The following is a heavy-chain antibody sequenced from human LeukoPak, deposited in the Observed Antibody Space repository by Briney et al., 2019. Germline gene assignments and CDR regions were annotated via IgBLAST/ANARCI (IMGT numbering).Heavy chain of an antibody. V-gene: IGHV5-51*01. Sequence: GESLKISCKGSGYNFNNYWIGWVRQMPGKGLECMGIIYPGDSDTRYSPSFQGQVTISADKSISTAYLQWSSLKASDTAMYYCARAYYYDSSGYLYYFDYWGQGTLVTVSS. D-gene: IGHD3-22*01. CDR2: IYPGDSDT. J-gene: IGHJ4*02. CDR1: GYNFNNYW. CDR3: ARAYYYDSSGYLYYFDY.